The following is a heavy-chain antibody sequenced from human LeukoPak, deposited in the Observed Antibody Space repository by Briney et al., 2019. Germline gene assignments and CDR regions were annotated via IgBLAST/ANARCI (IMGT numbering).Heavy chain of an antibody. CDR3: ARHTYDSSGYGLDYFDY. CDR2: IYYSGSP. Sequence: PSETLSLTCTVSGGSISSSSYCWGWIRQPPGEGLEWIGSIYYSGSPYYNPSLKSRVTISVDTSKNQFSLKLSSVTAADTAVYYCARHTYDSSGYGLDYFDYWGQRTLVTVSS. J-gene: IGHJ4*02. V-gene: IGHV4-39*01. CDR1: GGSISSSSYC. D-gene: IGHD3-22*01.